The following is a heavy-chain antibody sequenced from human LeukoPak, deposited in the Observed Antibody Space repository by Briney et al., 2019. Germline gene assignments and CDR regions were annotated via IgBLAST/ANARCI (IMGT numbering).Heavy chain of an antibody. CDR1: GFTFSRYA. CDR2: ISGSGGST. CDR3: AKEVPMVRGVKYFDY. Sequence: GGSLRLSCAASGFTFSRYAMSWVRQAPGKGLEWVSAISGSGGSTYYADSVKGRFTISRDNSKNTLYLQMNSLRAEDTAVYYCAKEVPMVRGVKYFDYWGQGTLVTVPS. D-gene: IGHD3-10*01. V-gene: IGHV3-23*01. J-gene: IGHJ4*02.